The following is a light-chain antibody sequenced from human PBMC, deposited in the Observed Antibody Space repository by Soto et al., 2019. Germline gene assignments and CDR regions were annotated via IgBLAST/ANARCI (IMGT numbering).Light chain of an antibody. J-gene: IGKJ4*01. CDR3: HYYGRSPLP. V-gene: IGKV3-20*01. CDR2: GAS. Sequence: EIVLTQSPGTLSLSPGERVNISCRASQRVSGSNVGWYQQKPGQAPSLLTYGASKRTTGVPDRFSGSGSGTDFTLTISRLEPEDFAVYYCHYYGRSPLPFGGGTKVDIK. CDR1: QRVSGSN.